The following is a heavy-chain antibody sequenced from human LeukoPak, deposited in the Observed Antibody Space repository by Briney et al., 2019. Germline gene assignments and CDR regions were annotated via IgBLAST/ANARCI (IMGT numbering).Heavy chain of an antibody. J-gene: IGHJ4*02. V-gene: IGHV4-39*01. CDR3: ARLGNGFWSGYYDY. CDR2: IYYSGST. Sequence: SETLSLTCSVSGGSISSDSYYWGWVRQPPGKGLEWIGSIYYSGSTYYNLSLKSRVTMSVDTSKNQFSLKVNSVTAADTAVYYCARLGNGFWSGYYDYWGQGTLVTVSS. CDR1: GGSISSDSYY. D-gene: IGHD3-3*01.